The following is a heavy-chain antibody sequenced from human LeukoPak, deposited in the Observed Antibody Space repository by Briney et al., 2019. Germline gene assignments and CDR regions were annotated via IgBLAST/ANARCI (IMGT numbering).Heavy chain of an antibody. CDR3: ARLGNNYGKWFDP. D-gene: IGHD1/OR15-1a*01. J-gene: IGHJ5*02. Sequence: GESLKISCKCSGYSFTTYWIGWVRQMPAKGLEWMGISYPADSDTIYSPSVQGQVTISPDKSISTAYLQWSSLTASDTAMYYCARLGNNYGKWFDPWGQGPLVPVSS. CDR1: GYSFTTYW. V-gene: IGHV5-51*01. CDR2: SYPADSDT.